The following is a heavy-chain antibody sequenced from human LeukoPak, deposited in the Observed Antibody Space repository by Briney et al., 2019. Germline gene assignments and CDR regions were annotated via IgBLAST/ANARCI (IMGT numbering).Heavy chain of an antibody. CDR2: ISSSSSHI. CDR3: ARDGGAYGLDY. J-gene: IGHJ4*02. Sequence: GGSLRLSCAASGFTFNTYTMNWVRQAPGKGLEWVSFISSSSSHIYYADSVRGRFTISRDDAKNSSFLQMNSLRPEDTAVYYCARDGGAYGLDYWGQGTLVTVSS. D-gene: IGHD3-10*01. CDR1: GFTFNTYT. V-gene: IGHV3-21*01.